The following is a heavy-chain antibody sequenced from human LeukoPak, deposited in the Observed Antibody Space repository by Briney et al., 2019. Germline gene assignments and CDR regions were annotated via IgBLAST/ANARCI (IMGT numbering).Heavy chain of an antibody. D-gene: IGHD2-15*01. Sequence: PGRSLRLSCAASGFTFDDYAMHWVRQAPGKGLEWVSGINWNGGSTGYADSVKGRFTISRDNAKNSLYLQMNSLRAEDTALYYCARGSMGGPRAFDIWGQGTMVTVSS. CDR3: ARGSMGGPRAFDI. CDR2: INWNGGST. CDR1: GFTFDDYA. J-gene: IGHJ3*02. V-gene: IGHV3-20*04.